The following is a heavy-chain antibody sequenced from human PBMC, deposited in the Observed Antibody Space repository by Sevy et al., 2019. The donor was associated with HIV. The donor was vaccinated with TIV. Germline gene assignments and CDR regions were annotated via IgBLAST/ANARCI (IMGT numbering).Heavy chain of an antibody. CDR2: IKSKTDGGTT. CDR1: GFTFSNAW. J-gene: IGHJ6*03. V-gene: IGHV3-15*01. D-gene: IGHD3-22*01. Sequence: GGSLRLSCAASGFTFSNAWMSWVRQAPGKGLEWVGRIKSKTDGGTTDYAAPVKGRFTISGDDSKNTLYLQMNSLKPEDTAVYYCTTSQYYYDSSGYYTSGYYYYMDVWGKGTTVTVSS. CDR3: TTSQYYYDSSGYYTSGYYYYMDV.